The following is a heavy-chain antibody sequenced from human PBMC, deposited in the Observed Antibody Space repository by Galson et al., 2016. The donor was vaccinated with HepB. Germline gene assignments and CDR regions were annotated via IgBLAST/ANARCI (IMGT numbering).Heavy chain of an antibody. CDR2: IPGSGDNR. Sequence: SLRLSCAASGFNFGSFGMSWVRQAPGKGLEWVSLIPGSGDNRYHADSVKGRFTISRDNSKSTLYLQMSSLRADDTATYYCVKEKGRLGFYGMDVWGQGTTVTVSS. V-gene: IGHV3-23*01. J-gene: IGHJ6*02. CDR3: VKEKGRLGFYGMDV. CDR1: GFNFGSFG. D-gene: IGHD3-16*01.